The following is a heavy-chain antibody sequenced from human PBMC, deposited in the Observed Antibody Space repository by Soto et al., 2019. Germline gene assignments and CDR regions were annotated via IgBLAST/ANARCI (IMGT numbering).Heavy chain of an antibody. V-gene: IGHV5-51*01. Sequence: GESLKISCKGSGYSFTSYWIGWVRQMPGKGLEWMGIIYPGDSDTRYSPSFQGQVTISADKSISTAYLQWSSLKASDTAMYYCASPGGADRRPYYMDVWGKGTTVTVSS. CDR2: IYPGDSDT. J-gene: IGHJ6*03. D-gene: IGHD3-10*01. CDR3: ASPGGADRRPYYMDV. CDR1: GYSFTSYW.